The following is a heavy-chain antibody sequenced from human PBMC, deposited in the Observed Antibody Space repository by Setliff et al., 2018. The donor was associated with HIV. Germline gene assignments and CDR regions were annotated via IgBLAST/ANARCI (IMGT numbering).Heavy chain of an antibody. J-gene: IGHJ4*02. CDR1: GYSIRSGYY. V-gene: IGHV4-38-2*01. D-gene: IGHD1-1*01. CDR2: MFRTGTS. Sequence: PSETLSLTCAASGYSIRSGYYWGWIRQSPGKGLEWIGTMFRTGTSYYNPSLTSRVTISQDTSKNQFSLELTSVTAADTAVYYCATVDGTRYLDYWGQGKLVTVSS. CDR3: ATVDGTRYLDY.